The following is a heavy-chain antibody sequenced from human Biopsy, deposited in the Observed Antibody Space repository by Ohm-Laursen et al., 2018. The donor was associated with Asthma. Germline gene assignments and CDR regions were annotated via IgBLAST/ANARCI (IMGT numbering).Heavy chain of an antibody. CDR2: ISYDGSTK. CDR1: GFTLTTYA. CDR3: ARDVVWFREVGGMDV. D-gene: IGHD3-10*01. J-gene: IGHJ6*02. V-gene: IGHV3-30*03. Sequence: SLRLSCAASGFTLTTYAIHWVRQAPGKGLEWVADISYDGSTKYSADSVKGRFIVSRDISKNILSLQMNSLRPEDTAVYYCARDVVWFREVGGMDVWGQGTTVTVSS.